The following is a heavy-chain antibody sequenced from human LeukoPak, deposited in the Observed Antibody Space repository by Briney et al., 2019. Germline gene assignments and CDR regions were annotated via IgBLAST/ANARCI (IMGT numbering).Heavy chain of an antibody. Sequence: GGSLRLSCAASGFTFSSYWMSWVRQALGKGLEWVSAISGSGGSTYYADSVKGRFTISRDNSKNTLYLQMNSLRAEDTAVYYCAKAQYSSGWNFQHWGQGTLVTVSS. CDR3: AKAQYSSGWNFQH. V-gene: IGHV3-23*01. CDR2: ISGSGGST. CDR1: GFTFSSYW. J-gene: IGHJ1*01. D-gene: IGHD6-19*01.